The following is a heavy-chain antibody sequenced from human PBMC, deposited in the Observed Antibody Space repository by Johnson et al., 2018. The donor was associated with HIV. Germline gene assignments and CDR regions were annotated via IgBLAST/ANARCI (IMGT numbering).Heavy chain of an antibody. Sequence: VQPGESLRLSCRTFGFTFSYHGMHWVRQAPGEGLEWVSYISGSGGTIYNADSVKGRFTISRDNAKNSLYLQMNSLRAEDTAVYYCAKRFGYDNRGDQFDFWGQGAMVTVSS. J-gene: IGHJ3*01. CDR2: ISGSGGTI. V-gene: IGHV3-48*04. D-gene: IGHD3-22*01. CDR1: GFTFSYHG. CDR3: AKRFGYDNRGDQFDF.